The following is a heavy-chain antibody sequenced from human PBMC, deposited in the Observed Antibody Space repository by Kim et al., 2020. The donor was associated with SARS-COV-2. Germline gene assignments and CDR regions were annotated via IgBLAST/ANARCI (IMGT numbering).Heavy chain of an antibody. V-gene: IGHV3-23*01. J-gene: IGHJ4*02. CDR1: GFTFSSYA. D-gene: IGHD3-22*01. CDR3: AKSPNLNYYDSSGYYWGLDY. Sequence: GGSLRLSCAASGFTFSSYAMSWVRQAPGKGLEWVSAISGSGGSTYYADSVKGRFTISRDNSKNTLYLQMNSLRAEDTAVYYCAKSPNLNYYDSSGYYWGLDYWGQGTLVTVSS. CDR2: ISGSGGST.